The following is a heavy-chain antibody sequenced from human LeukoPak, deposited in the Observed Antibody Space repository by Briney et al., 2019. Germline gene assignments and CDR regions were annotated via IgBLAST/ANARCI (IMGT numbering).Heavy chain of an antibody. V-gene: IGHV3-30*01. J-gene: IGHJ6*03. CDR3: ARTHDYGPYYYYYYMDV. D-gene: IGHD4-17*01. CDR2: ISYDGSNK. Sequence: GGSVRLSGAASGFAFRSYGMHWVRKAPGKGLEWVAVISYDGSNKYYADSVKGRFTISRDNSKNTLYLQMNSLRAEDTAVYYCARTHDYGPYYYYYYMDVWGKGTTVTVSS. CDR1: GFAFRSYG.